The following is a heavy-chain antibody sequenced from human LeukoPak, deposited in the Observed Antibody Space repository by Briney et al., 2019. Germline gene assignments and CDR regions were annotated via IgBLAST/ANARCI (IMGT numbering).Heavy chain of an antibody. CDR2: ISSSGSTI. V-gene: IGHV3-11*04. Sequence: PGGSLRLSCAASGFTFSDYYMSWIRQAPGKGLEWVSYISSSGSTIYYADSVKGRFTISRDNAKNSLYLQMNSLRAEDTAVYYCARVVVVVAGDAFDIRGQGTMVTVSS. D-gene: IGHD2-15*01. CDR3: ARVVVVVAGDAFDI. J-gene: IGHJ3*02. CDR1: GFTFSDYY.